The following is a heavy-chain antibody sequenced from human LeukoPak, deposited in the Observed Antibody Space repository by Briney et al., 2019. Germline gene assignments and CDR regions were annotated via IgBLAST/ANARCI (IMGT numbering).Heavy chain of an antibody. CDR1: GFTFTNYL. CDR3: VREESGGYFDY. Sequence: GASVKDSCKSSGFTFTNYLLHWVRQAPGQGLEWVGRIAPSVDTTNYAQKFRDRVTMTRDTSTSTVYMELRSLRSEGTAVYSCVREESGGYFDYWGQGTLVSVSS. CDR2: IAPSVDTT. V-gene: IGHV1-46*01. D-gene: IGHD2-8*02. J-gene: IGHJ4*02.